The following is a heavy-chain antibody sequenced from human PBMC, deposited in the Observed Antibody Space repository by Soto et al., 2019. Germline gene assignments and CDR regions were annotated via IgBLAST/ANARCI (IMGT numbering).Heavy chain of an antibody. CDR2: INHSGST. Sequence: SETLSLTCAVYGGSFSGYYLSWIRQPPGKGLEWIGEINHSGSTNYNPSLKSRVTISVDTSKNQFSLKLSSVTAADTAVYYCARVKIAVAGTYYYYYGMDVWGQGTTVTVSS. CDR3: ARVKIAVAGTYYYYYGMDV. D-gene: IGHD6-19*01. V-gene: IGHV4-34*01. CDR1: GGSFSGYY. J-gene: IGHJ6*02.